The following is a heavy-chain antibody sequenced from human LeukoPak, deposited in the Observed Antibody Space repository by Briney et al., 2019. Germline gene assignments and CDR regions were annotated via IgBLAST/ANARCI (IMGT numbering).Heavy chain of an antibody. D-gene: IGHD6-19*01. V-gene: IGHV2-70*11. CDR1: GFSLNTSGMC. CDR2: IDWDDAK. J-gene: IGHJ6*02. CDR3: ARTGGLARYYGMDV. Sequence: SGPTLFNPTQTFTLTCTFSGFSLNTSGMCVSWIRQPPGKALEWLARIDWDDAKYYSTSLKTRVTISKDTSKNRVVLTLTDMDPLDTATYYCARTGGLARYYGMDVWGQGTTVIVSS.